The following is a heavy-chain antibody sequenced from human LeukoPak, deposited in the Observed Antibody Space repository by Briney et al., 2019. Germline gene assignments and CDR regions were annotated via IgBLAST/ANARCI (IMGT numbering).Heavy chain of an antibody. CDR1: GGSISSYY. J-gene: IGHJ6*02. D-gene: IGHD1-7*01. Sequence: SETLSLTCTVSGGSISSYYWSWIRQPPGKGLEWIGYIYYSGSTNYNPSFKSRVTISVDTSKNQFSLKLSSVTAADTAVYYCARDNWNYGSSMDVWGQGTTVTVSS. CDR3: ARDNWNYGSSMDV. CDR2: IYYSGST. V-gene: IGHV4-59*01.